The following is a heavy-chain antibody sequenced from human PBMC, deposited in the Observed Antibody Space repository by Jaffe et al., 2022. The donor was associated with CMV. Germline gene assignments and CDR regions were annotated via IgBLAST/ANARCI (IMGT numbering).Heavy chain of an antibody. D-gene: IGHD1-26*01. CDR1: GYTLTELS. Sequence: QVQLVQSGAEVKKPGASVKVSCKVSGYTLTELSMHWVRQAPGKGLEWMGGFDPEDGETIYAQKFQGRVTMTEDTSTDTAYMELSSLRSEDTAVYYCATGPGIVGATYLNYYYYGMDVWGQGTTVTVSS. CDR3: ATGPGIVGATYLNYYYYGMDV. J-gene: IGHJ6*02. V-gene: IGHV1-24*01. CDR2: FDPEDGET.